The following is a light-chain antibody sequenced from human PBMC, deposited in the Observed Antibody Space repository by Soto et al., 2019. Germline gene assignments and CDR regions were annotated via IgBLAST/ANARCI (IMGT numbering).Light chain of an antibody. CDR2: WAS. Sequence: DIVMTQSPDSLAVSLGERATINCKSSQSVLYSSNNKNNLNWYQLKPGQPPKVLIYWASIRKSGVPDRFSGSGSGTDFTLTICTLQAEDVAVYYCQQYYSTPYTFGQGTKVEIK. CDR3: QQYYSTPYT. CDR1: QSVLYSSNNKNN. V-gene: IGKV4-1*01. J-gene: IGKJ2*01.